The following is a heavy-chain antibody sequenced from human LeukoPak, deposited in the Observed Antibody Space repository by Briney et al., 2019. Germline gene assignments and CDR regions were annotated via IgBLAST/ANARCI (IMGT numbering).Heavy chain of an antibody. D-gene: IGHD3-16*01. CDR3: ARGIDYAYYYYMDV. CDR1: GGSISSYY. J-gene: IGHJ6*03. CDR2: IYYSGST. V-gene: IGHV4-59*01. Sequence: SETLSLTCTVSGGSISSYYWSWIRQPPGKGLEWIGYIYYSGSTNYNPSLKSRVTISVDTSKNQFSLKLSSVTAADTAVYYCARGIDYAYYYYMDVWGKGTTVTVSS.